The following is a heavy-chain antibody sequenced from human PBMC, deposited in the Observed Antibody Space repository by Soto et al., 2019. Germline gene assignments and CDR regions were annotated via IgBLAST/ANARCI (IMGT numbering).Heavy chain of an antibody. CDR3: ARGKCSGGSCYPGY. Sequence: PSETLSLTCAVSGGSISSSNWWSWVRQPPGKGLEWIGEIYHSESTNYNPSLKSRVTISVDKSNNHFSLKLSSVTAADTAVYYCARGKCSGGSCYPGYWGQGTLVTVSS. D-gene: IGHD2-15*01. CDR2: IYHSEST. CDR1: GGSISSSNW. J-gene: IGHJ4*02. V-gene: IGHV4-4*02.